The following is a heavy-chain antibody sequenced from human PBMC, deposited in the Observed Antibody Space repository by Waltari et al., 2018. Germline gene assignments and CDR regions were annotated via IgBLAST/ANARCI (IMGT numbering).Heavy chain of an antibody. Sequence: QVQLQESGPGLVKPSETLSLTCTVSGGSISSYYWSWIRQPAGKGLEWIGRIYTSGSPNYNPSLKSRVTMSVDTSKNQFSLKLSSVTAADTAVYYCARDRRVTMVRGVTNWFDPWGQGTLVTVSS. CDR2: IYTSGSP. J-gene: IGHJ5*02. CDR1: GGSISSYY. CDR3: ARDRRVTMVRGVTNWFDP. D-gene: IGHD3-10*01. V-gene: IGHV4-4*07.